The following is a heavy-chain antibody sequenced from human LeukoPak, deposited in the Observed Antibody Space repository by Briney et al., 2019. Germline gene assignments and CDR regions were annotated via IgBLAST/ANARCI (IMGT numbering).Heavy chain of an antibody. CDR2: ISYGGSNK. Sequence: GRSLRLSCAASGFTFSSYAMHWVRQAPGKGLEWVAVISYGGSNKYYADSVKGRFTISRDNSKNTLYLQMNSLRAEDTAVYYCARGFESSGWYCDYWGQGTLVTVSS. CDR3: ARGFESSGWYCDY. D-gene: IGHD6-19*01. J-gene: IGHJ4*02. V-gene: IGHV3-30-3*01. CDR1: GFTFSSYA.